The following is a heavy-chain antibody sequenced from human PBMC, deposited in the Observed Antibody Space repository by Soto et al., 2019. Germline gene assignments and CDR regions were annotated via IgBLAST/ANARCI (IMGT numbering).Heavy chain of an antibody. J-gene: IGHJ6*02. CDR3: ARLAVAGELYYYYGMDV. CDR2: IIPIFGTA. Sequence: SVKVSCKASGGTFSSYAISWVRQAPGQGLEWMGGIIPIFGTANYAQKFQGRVTITADESTSTAYMELSSLRSEDTAVYYCARLAVAGELYYYYGMDVWGQGTTVTVSS. D-gene: IGHD6-19*01. CDR1: GGTFSSYA. V-gene: IGHV1-69*13.